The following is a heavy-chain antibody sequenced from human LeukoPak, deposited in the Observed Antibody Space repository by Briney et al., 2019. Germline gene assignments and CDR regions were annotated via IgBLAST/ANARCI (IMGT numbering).Heavy chain of an antibody. D-gene: IGHD2-2*01. J-gene: IGHJ4*02. V-gene: IGHV1-2*02. CDR1: GYTFTGYY. CDR2: INPNSGST. CDR3: AKRYCSSPNCYANFDY. Sequence: ASVKVSCKASGYTFTGYYMHWVRQAPGQGLEWMGWINPNSGSTNYAQKFQGRVTMTRDTSISTAYMELSRLTSDDTAVYYCAKRYCSSPNCYANFDYWGQGTLVTVSS.